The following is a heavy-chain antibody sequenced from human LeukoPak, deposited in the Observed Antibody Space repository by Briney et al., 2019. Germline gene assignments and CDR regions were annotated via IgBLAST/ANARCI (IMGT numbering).Heavy chain of an antibody. V-gene: IGHV3-48*01. CDR2: ISDSSGTI. Sequence: PGGSLRLSCAASGFTFSSYSMNWVRQAPGKGREWLSYISDSSGTIFYADSVKGRFTISRDNAKNSLYLQMNSLRAEDTAVYYCARDGSLWGQGTLVTVSS. CDR3: ARDGSL. CDR1: GFTFSSYS. J-gene: IGHJ4*02.